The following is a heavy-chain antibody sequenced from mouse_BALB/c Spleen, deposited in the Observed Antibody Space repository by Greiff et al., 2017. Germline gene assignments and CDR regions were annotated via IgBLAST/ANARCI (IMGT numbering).Heavy chain of an antibody. D-gene: IGHD4-1*01. V-gene: IGHV1-69*02. CDR1: GYTFTSYW. CDR3: ARKPGTRGAY. J-gene: IGHJ3*01. CDR2: IDPSDSYT. Sequence: QVQLQQPGAELVKPGASVKLSCKASGYTFTSYWMHWVKQRPGQGLEWIGEIDPSDSYTNYNQKFKGKATLTVDKSSSTAYMQLSSLTSEDSAVYYCARKPGTRGAYWGQGTLVTVSA.